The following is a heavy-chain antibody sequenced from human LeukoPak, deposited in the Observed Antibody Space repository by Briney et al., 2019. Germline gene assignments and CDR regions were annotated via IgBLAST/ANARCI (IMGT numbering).Heavy chain of an antibody. CDR2: IYYSGST. D-gene: IGHD3-10*01. CDR1: GGSISSYY. CDR3: ARVGTPTAPPPPPLIDY. Sequence: SETLSLTCTVSGGSISSYYWSWIRQPPVKGLEWIGCIYYSGSTNYNPSLKSRVTISVDRSKNQLSLKLSSVTAADTAVYYCARVGTPTAPPPPPLIDYWGQGTLVTVSS. V-gene: IGHV4-59*01. J-gene: IGHJ4*02.